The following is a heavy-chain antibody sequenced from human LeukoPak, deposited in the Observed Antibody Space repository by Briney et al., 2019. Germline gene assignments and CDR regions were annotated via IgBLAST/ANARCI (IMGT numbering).Heavy chain of an antibody. CDR1: GYNFTNYW. J-gene: IGHJ6*03. CDR3: ARRLPDVRYYYMDV. V-gene: IGHV5-51*01. CDR2: IYPGDSDT. Sequence: GESLKISCKASGYNFTNYWIGWVRQMPGKGLEWMGIIYPGDSDTRYSPSLQGQVTISADKSISTAYLQWSSLKASDTAIYYCARRLPDVRYYYMDVWGKGTTVTVSS. D-gene: IGHD1-14*01.